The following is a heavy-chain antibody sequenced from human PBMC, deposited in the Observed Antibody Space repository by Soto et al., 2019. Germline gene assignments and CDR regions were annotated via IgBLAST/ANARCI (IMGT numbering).Heavy chain of an antibody. CDR3: PSQNYDILTGYYKTYYHCDTDV. D-gene: IGHD3-9*01. V-gene: IGHV5-51*01. Sequence: PGESLKISCKGSGYSFTSYWISWVRQMPGKGLEWMGIIYPGDSDTRYSPSFQGQVTISADKSISTAYLQWSSLKASDTAMYYCPSQNYDILTGYYKTYYHCDTDVWGQGTTGTDSS. J-gene: IGHJ6*01. CDR2: IYPGDSDT. CDR1: GYSFTSYW.